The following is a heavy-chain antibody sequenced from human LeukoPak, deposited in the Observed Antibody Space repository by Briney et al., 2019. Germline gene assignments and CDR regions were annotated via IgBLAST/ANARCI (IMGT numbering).Heavy chain of an antibody. J-gene: IGHJ4*02. Sequence: SETLSLTCTVSDDSISDYYRGWIRQPPGKGLEWIGYFHNSGTSTYNPSLKSRVTISADTSKNQFSLKLNSLTTADTTVYYCTRGAGWLIDYWGQGILVTVSS. D-gene: IGHD3-16*01. CDR3: TRGAGWLIDY. V-gene: IGHV4-59*01. CDR2: FHNSGTS. CDR1: DDSISDYY.